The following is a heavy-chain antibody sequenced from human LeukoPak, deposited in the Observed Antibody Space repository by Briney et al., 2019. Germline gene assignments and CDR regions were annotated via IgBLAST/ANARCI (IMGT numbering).Heavy chain of an antibody. J-gene: IGHJ4*02. CDR2: IYYSGST. CDR1: GGSISSGGYY. V-gene: IGHV4-31*03. CDR3: ARGYGSGSPSGRLFDY. Sequence: PSQTLSLTCTVSGGSISSGGYYWSWIRQHPGKGLEWIGYIYYSGSTYYNPSLKSRVTISVDTSKNQFPLKLSSVTAADTAVYYCARGYGSGSPSGRLFDYWGQGTLVTVSS. D-gene: IGHD3-10*01.